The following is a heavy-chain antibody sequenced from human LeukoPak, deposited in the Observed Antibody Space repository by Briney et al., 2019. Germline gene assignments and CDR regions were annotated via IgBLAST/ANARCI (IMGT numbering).Heavy chain of an antibody. CDR2: IYSTGST. J-gene: IGHJ5*02. V-gene: IGHV4-61*02. Sequence: SGTLSLTCAVSGGSISSGSYYWSWIRQSAGKGLEWIGRIYSTGSTSYNPSPESRVTISRDTSKNQFSLNLSSVTAADTAVYYCAKDWSIFGARDWFDPWGQGTLVTVSS. D-gene: IGHD3-3*01. CDR1: GGSISSGSYY. CDR3: AKDWSIFGARDWFDP.